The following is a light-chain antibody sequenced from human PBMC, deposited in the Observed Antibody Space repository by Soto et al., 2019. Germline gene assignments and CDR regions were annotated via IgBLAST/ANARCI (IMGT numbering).Light chain of an antibody. J-gene: IGLJ2*01. Sequence: QSALTQPPSASESPGQSVTISCTGTSSDIGGNNFVSWYQHHPGKAPKLMLYDVIKRPSGVPARFSGSKSGNTASLTVSGLQAEDEADYYCSSYGGSNNFVVFGGGTKLTVL. CDR1: SSDIGGNNF. V-gene: IGLV2-8*01. CDR3: SSYGGSNNFVV. CDR2: DVI.